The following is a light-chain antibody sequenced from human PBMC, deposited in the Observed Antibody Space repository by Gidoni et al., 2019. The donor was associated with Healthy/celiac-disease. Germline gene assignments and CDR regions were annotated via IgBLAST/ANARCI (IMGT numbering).Light chain of an antibody. CDR3: QKYNSAPLA. Sequence: DIQRTQPPASLSASVGDRVTITCRARQGISNYLAWYQQKPGKVPKLLIYAASTLQSGVPSRFSGSGSGTDFTLTISSLQPEDVATYYCQKYNSAPLAFGPGTKVDIK. V-gene: IGKV1-27*01. CDR2: AAS. CDR1: QGISNY. J-gene: IGKJ3*01.